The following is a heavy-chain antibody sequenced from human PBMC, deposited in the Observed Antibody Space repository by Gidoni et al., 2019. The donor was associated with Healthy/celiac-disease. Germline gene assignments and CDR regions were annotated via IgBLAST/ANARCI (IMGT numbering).Heavy chain of an antibody. Sequence: EVQLVESGGGLVQPGGSLRLSCAASGFTVSGNYMSGVRQAPGKGLEWVSVIYSGGSTYYADSVKGRFTISRDNSKNTLYLQMNSLRAEDTAVYYCASGWEDIVATRVYWGQGTLVTVSS. V-gene: IGHV3-66*01. J-gene: IGHJ4*02. CDR2: IYSGGST. D-gene: IGHD5-12*01. CDR1: GFTVSGNY. CDR3: ASGWEDIVATRVY.